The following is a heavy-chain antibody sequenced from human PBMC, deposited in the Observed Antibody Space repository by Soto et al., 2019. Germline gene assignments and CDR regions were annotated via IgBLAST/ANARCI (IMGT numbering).Heavy chain of an antibody. J-gene: IGHJ4*01. Sequence: QIPLKESGPTSVKPPQILTLTCTFSGLSLSTRGVGVGWIRQPPGKALEWLALIYWDDDKRYSPSLKNRLTLNKDTSKNLVVLTMTDVDPVDTATYYCAHSVQQLIGGRWLGYFDYWGHGTLVTVSS. CDR3: AHSVQQLIGGRWLGYFDY. CDR2: IYWDDDK. CDR1: GLSLSTRGVG. D-gene: IGHD3-10*01. V-gene: IGHV2-5*02.